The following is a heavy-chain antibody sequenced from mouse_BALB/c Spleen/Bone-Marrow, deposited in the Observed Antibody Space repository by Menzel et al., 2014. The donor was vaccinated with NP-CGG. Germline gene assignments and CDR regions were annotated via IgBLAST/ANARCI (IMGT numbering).Heavy chain of an antibody. CDR1: GFDFSRYW. CDR2: INPGSSTI. D-gene: IGHD3-3*01. J-gene: IGHJ4*01. Sequence: EVQVVESGGGLVQPGGSLSLSCAASGFDFSRYWMSWARQAPGKGQEWIGEINPGSSTINYTPSLKDKFIISRDNTKNTLYLQRSKVRSEDTALYYCARQKGTGAMDYWGQGTSVSVSS. V-gene: IGHV4-2*02. CDR3: ARQKGTGAMDY.